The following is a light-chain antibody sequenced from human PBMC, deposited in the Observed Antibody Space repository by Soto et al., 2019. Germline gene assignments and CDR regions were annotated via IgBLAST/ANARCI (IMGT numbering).Light chain of an antibody. V-gene: IGKV3-20*01. Sequence: EMVLTQSPGTLSLSPGERATLSCRASQSVSSSYLAWYQQKPGQAPSLLIYGASSRATGIPGRFSGSGSGTDFTFTISSLVPEDVAVYYCQQYGSSPPYTFGPGTKVDIK. CDR3: QQYGSSPPYT. CDR2: GAS. CDR1: QSVSSSY. J-gene: IGKJ3*01.